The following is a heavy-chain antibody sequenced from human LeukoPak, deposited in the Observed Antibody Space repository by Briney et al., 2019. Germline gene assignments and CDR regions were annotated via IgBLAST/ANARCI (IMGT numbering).Heavy chain of an antibody. CDR1: GYTFSGYA. D-gene: IGHD1-7*01. CDR2: ISYDGSNK. V-gene: IGHV3-30-3*01. CDR3: AREWELRLNAFDI. J-gene: IGHJ3*02. Sequence: GGSLRLSCEASGYTFSGYAVHWVLQAPGKGREWVAVISYDGSNKYYAASVKGRFTISRDNSKNTLYLQMNNLRAEDTAVYYCAREWELRLNAFDIWGQGTMVTVSS.